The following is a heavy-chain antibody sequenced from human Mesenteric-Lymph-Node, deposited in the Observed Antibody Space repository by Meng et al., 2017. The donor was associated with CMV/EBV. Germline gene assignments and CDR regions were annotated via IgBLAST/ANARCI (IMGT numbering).Heavy chain of an antibody. CDR1: GYTFGDYA. CDR2: IKVAANGGTT. CDR3: IRVWHCSYGICHNWFDP. V-gene: IGHV3-49*04. J-gene: IGHJ5*02. Sequence: GESLKISCTTSGYTFGDYALSWVRQAPGKGLEWLGIIKVAANGGTTEYGASVKGRFTISRDDSNNVAYLQMNSLKTEDTAVYYCIRVWHCSYGICHNWFDPWGQGTLVTVSS. D-gene: IGHD2-15*01.